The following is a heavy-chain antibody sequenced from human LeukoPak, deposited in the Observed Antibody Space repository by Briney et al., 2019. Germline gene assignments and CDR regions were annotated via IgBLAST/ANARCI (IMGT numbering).Heavy chain of an antibody. D-gene: IGHD3/OR15-3a*01. J-gene: IGHJ4*02. CDR3: ARDRGLVIAYYFDY. Sequence: SVKVSCKASGGTFSSYAISWVRQAPGQGLEWMGGIIPISGTANYAQKFQGRVTITADKSTSTAYMELSSLRSEDTAVYYCARDRGLVIAYYFDYWGQGTLVTVSS. CDR1: GGTFSSYA. V-gene: IGHV1-69*06. CDR2: IIPISGTA.